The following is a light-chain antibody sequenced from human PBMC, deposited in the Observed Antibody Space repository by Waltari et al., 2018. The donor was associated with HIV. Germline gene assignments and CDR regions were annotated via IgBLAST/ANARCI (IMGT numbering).Light chain of an antibody. Sequence: SYYLTQYPSVSVSPGQTPRLTCHGDDLWVQEVCWYHQKSGQSPVLVMYEDNKRPSGIPERCSGSKSVNTATLTISGTQAMDEADYYCQAWDRNTVVFGGGTKLTVL. V-gene: IGLV3-1*01. CDR3: QAWDRNTVV. J-gene: IGLJ3*02. CDR2: EDN. CDR1: DLWVQE.